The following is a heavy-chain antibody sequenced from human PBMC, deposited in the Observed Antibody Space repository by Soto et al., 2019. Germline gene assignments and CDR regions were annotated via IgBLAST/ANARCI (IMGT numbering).Heavy chain of an antibody. CDR3: ATRDSPHYGHRYFQH. J-gene: IGHJ1*01. Sequence: GGSLRLSCAASGFTFSSYAMSWVHQAPGKGLEWVSAISGSGGSTYYADSVKGRFTISRDNSKNTLYLQMNSLRAEDTAVYYCATRDSPHYGHRYFQHWGQGTLVTVSS. CDR1: GFTFSSYA. D-gene: IGHD4-17*01. CDR2: ISGSGGST. V-gene: IGHV3-23*01.